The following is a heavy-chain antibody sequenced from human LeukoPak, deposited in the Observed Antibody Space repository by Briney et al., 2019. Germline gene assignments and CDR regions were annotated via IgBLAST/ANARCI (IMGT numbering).Heavy chain of an antibody. Sequence: PGGSLRLSCAASGFTFSSYWTHWVRQAPGKGLVWVSRINSDGSSTSYADSVKGRFTISRDNAKNTLYLQMNGLRAEDTAVYYCAREDSMIVAVDYWGQGTLVTVSS. CDR3: AREDSMIVAVDY. J-gene: IGHJ4*02. V-gene: IGHV3-74*01. CDR1: GFTFSSYW. D-gene: IGHD3-22*01. CDR2: INSDGSST.